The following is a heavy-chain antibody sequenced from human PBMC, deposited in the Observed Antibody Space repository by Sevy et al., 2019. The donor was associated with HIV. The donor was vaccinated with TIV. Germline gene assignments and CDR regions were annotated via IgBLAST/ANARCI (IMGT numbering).Heavy chain of an antibody. CDR1: GFIFSDFY. CDR2: ISSRGGTI. D-gene: IGHD2-2*01. J-gene: IGHJ6*02. V-gene: IGHV3-11*01. CDR3: SKDHVVVEPLANYGMDV. Sequence: GGSLRLSCAASGFIFSDFYMSWVRQAPGKGLEWISYISSRGGTIYYADSVKGEFTISRDKAKNSLYLQMNSLTAEDTEVYYCSKDHVVVEPLANYGMDVWGQGTTVTVSS.